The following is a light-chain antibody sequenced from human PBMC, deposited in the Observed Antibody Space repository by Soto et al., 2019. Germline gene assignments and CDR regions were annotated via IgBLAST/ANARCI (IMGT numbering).Light chain of an antibody. CDR2: AAS. J-gene: IGKJ1*01. CDR3: QQTYSTPPT. Sequence: DIHMTQSPYSLSASLGDRVTITSRASQSISDFLNWYQQKPVKAPKLLIYAASTLQSGVPSRFSGSGSGTDFTLTISSLEPEDFATYYCQQTYSTPPTFGQGTKVDI. V-gene: IGKV1-39*01. CDR1: QSISDF.